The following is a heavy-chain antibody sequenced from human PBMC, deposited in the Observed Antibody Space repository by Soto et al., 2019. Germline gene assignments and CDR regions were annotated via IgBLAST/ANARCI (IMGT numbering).Heavy chain of an antibody. CDR3: RTQWLD. Sequence: PGGSLRRSCAASGFIFSTAWMSWVRQAPGKGLEWVGLIKKKADGGTTDYAAPLKGRFTISRDDSKNTLYLQMSSLKTEDTAVYYCRTQWLDWGQGTLVTVSS. D-gene: IGHD6-19*01. V-gene: IGHV3-15*01. CDR1: GFIFSTAW. CDR2: IKKKADGGTT. J-gene: IGHJ4*02.